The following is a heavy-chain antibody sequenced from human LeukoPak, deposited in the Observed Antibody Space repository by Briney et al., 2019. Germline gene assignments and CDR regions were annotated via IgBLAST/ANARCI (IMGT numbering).Heavy chain of an antibody. D-gene: IGHD3-22*01. CDR3: VRDSYHYERRNKLKY. V-gene: IGHV3-74*01. J-gene: IGHJ4*02. CDR1: GFTFSNYW. Sequence: GGSLRLSCAASGFTFSNYWMYWVRQAPGKGLVWVSRINSDGNRRNYADSVKGRFNISRDNAKSSLFLQMDGLRVEDTAVYYCVRDSYHYERRNKLKYWVQGTLVTVS. CDR2: INSDGNRR.